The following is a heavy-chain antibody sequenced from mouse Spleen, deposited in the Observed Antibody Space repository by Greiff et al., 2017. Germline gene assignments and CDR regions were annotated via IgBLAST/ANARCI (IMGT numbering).Heavy chain of an antibody. J-gene: IGHJ4*01. Sequence: VKLLESGPELVKPGASVKMSCKASGYTFTDYVISWVKQRTGQGLEWIGEIYPGSGSTYYNEKFKGKATLTADKSSNTAYMQLSSLTSEDSAVYFCARWDGPYAMDYWGQGTSVTVSS. D-gene: IGHD2-3*01. CDR2: IYPGSGST. CDR1: GYTFTDYV. V-gene: IGHV1-77*01. CDR3: ARWDGPYAMDY.